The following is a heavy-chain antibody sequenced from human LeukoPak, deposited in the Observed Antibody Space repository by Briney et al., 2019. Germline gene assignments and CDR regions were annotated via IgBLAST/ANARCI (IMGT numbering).Heavy chain of an antibody. CDR2: IRQDGAEK. CDR1: GFTFSNHW. J-gene: IGHJ4*02. D-gene: IGHD1-14*01. Sequence: PGGSLRLSCAASGFTFSNHWMSWVRQAPGKGLEWVANIRQDGAEKYYLDSVKGRFTISRDNAKNSVYLEMNSLRAEDTAVYYCARDNLGFDYWGQGTLVTVSS. CDR3: ARDNLGFDY. V-gene: IGHV3-7*01.